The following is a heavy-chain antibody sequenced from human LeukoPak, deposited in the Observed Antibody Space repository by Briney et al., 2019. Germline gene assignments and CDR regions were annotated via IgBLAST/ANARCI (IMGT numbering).Heavy chain of an antibody. J-gene: IGHJ4*02. D-gene: IGHD3-3*01. V-gene: IGHV4-4*02. Sequence: SGTLSLTCAVSGGSINSNYWWTWVRQSPGKGLEWIGEIYHTGSVNYNLSLESRVTISRDRSKSQFSLMLRSVTAADTAVYYCARHYDFWSAYNYWGQGILVTVSS. CDR2: IYHTGSV. CDR1: GGSINSNYW. CDR3: ARHYDFWSAYNY.